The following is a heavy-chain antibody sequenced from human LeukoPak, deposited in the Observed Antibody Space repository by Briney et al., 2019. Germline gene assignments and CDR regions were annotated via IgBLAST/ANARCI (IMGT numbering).Heavy chain of an antibody. CDR2: ISAYNGNT. CDR1: GYTFTSYG. V-gene: IGHV1-18*01. D-gene: IGHD2-2*01. J-gene: IGHJ3*02. CDR3: AREVEYQLLWSDAFDI. Sequence: ASVTVSCKASGYTFTSYGISWVRQAPGQGLEWMGWISAYNGNTNYAQKLQGRVTMTTDTSTSTAYMELRSLRSDDTAVYYCAREVEYQLLWSDAFDIWGQGTMVTVSS.